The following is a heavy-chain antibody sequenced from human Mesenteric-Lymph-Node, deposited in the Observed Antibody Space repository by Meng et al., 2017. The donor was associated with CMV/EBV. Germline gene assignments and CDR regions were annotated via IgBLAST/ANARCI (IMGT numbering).Heavy chain of an antibody. Sequence: SETLSLTCAVYGGSFSGYYWTWIRQPPGKGLEWIGSIYYSGSTYYNPSLKSRVTISVDTSKNQFSLKLSSVTAADTAVYYCARHEMTTVTTNWFDPWGQGTLVTVSS. D-gene: IGHD4-17*01. J-gene: IGHJ5*02. CDR3: ARHEMTTVTTNWFDP. V-gene: IGHV4-34*01. CDR1: GGSFSGYY. CDR2: IYYSGST.